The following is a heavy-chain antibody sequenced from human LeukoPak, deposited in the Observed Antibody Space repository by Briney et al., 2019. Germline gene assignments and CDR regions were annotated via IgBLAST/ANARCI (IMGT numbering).Heavy chain of an antibody. V-gene: IGHV4-4*07. CDR2: IYSSGST. Sequence: KPSETLSLTCTVSGFSINSYYWSWIRQPAGKGLEWIGGIYSSGSTNYNPSLKSRVSMSVDTSKNQFSLKLTSVTAADTALYYCARGGKATVVTMWRQGILVAVSS. J-gene: IGHJ4*02. D-gene: IGHD4-23*01. CDR3: ARGGKATVVTM. CDR1: GFSINSYY.